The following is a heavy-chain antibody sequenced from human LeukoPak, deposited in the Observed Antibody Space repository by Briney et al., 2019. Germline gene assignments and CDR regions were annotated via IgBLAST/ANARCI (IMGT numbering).Heavy chain of an antibody. CDR1: GFTVSSNY. Sequence: GGSLRLSCAASGFTVSSNYMNWVRQAPGKGLEWVSYISSSSSTIYYADSVKGRFTISRDNAKNSLYLQMNSLRAEDTAVYYCATYSRDDAFDIWGQGTMVTVSS. CDR2: ISSSSSTI. CDR3: ATYSRDDAFDI. D-gene: IGHD2-21*01. V-gene: IGHV3-48*04. J-gene: IGHJ3*02.